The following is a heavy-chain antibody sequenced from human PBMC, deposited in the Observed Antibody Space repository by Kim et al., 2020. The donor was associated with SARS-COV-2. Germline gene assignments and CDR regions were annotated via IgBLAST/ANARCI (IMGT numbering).Heavy chain of an antibody. Sequence: VKRRFTISRDNAKNSLYLQMNSRRAEDTALYYCAKDRCTSCPLLATVFDYWGQGTLVTVSS. D-gene: IGHD2-2*01. J-gene: IGHJ4*02. V-gene: IGHV3-9*01. CDR3: AKDRCTSCPLLATVFDY.